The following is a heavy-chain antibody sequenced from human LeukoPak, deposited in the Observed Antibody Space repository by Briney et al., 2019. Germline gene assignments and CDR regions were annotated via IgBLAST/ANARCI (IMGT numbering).Heavy chain of an antibody. CDR3: AKRGSCTSTSCLSTAFDY. CDR1: GFNCSTYA. CDR2: ISDDGSNK. J-gene: IGHJ4*02. Sequence: GGSLRLSCVASGFNCSTYAMHWVRQAPGKGLEWVAVISDDGSNKFYADSVKGRFTISRDNSKNTLSQQMNSLRAEDTAVYYCAKRGSCTSTSCLSTAFDYWGQGTLVTVSS. V-gene: IGHV3-30*04. D-gene: IGHD2-2*01.